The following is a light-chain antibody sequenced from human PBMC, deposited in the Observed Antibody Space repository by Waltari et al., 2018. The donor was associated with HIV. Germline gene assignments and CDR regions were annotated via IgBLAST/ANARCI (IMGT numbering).Light chain of an antibody. V-gene: IGLV1-40*01. CDR2: GSS. CDR3: QSYDISLSVWL. CDR1: NFNIGAGYD. Sequence: QSVLTQPPSVSGTPGQRITISCTGTNFNIGAGYDVPWFQQVPGAAPKLLIQGSSRRPSGVPDRVSGSKSGTSASLAITGLQAEDEADYYCQSYDISLSVWLFGGGTRLTVL. J-gene: IGLJ3*02.